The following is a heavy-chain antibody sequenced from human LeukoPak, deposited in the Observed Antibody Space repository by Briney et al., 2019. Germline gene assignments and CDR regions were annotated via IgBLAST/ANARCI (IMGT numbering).Heavy chain of an antibody. J-gene: IGHJ4*02. Sequence: GGFLRLSCAASGFTFSTYGMHWVRQAPGRGPEWVAVISNDGSNKYHAESVKGRFTISRDNSKNTLYLQMNSLRAEDTAVYYCAKDAGHCSGGSCYRQDYWGQGTLVTVSS. V-gene: IGHV3-30*18. CDR2: ISNDGSNK. CDR3: AKDAGHCSGGSCYRQDY. D-gene: IGHD2-15*01. CDR1: GFTFSTYG.